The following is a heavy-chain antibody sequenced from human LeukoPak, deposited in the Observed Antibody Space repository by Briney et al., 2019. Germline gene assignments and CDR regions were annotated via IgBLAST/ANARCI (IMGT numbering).Heavy chain of an antibody. V-gene: IGHV3-23*01. CDR1: GITLSNYG. D-gene: IGHD1-26*01. J-gene: IGHJ4*02. Sequence: GGSLRLSCAVSGITLSNYGMSWVRQAPGKGLEWVSAISGGGGSTFYADSVKGRFTISRDNSKNTLYLQMNSLRAEDTAVYYCAKRPYIVGTITPYFDYWGQGTLVTVSS. CDR3: AKRPYIVGTITPYFDY. CDR2: ISGGGGST.